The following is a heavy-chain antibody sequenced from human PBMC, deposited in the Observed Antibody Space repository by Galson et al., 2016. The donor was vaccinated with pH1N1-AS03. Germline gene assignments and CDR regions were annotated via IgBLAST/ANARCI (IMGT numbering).Heavy chain of an antibody. Sequence: ETLSLTCRDLGGSFRGTYWTWIRQTPGKGLEWIGEIIIGGSPTYSPSLKSRVSISLDTSKKPVSLRLISVTAADTAVYYCARYYFEFLLEVAAVTGTEMGAFDIWGQGTAVTVSS. D-gene: IGHD6-19*01. CDR2: IIIGGSP. CDR1: GGSFRGTY. CDR3: ARYYFEFLLEVAAVTGTEMGAFDI. V-gene: IGHV4-34*12. J-gene: IGHJ3*02.